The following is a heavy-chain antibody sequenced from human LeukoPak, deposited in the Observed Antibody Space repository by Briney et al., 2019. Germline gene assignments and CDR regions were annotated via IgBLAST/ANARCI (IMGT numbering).Heavy chain of an antibody. CDR2: IYRGGET. D-gene: IGHD3-10*01. Sequence: AGGSLRLSCAASGFTVTSDFMIWVRQAPGQGLEWVSIIYRGGETYYADSVKGRFTISSDNSKNTLYLQVTSLRAEDTAGSYCASRGAWGQGTLVTVSS. J-gene: IGHJ5*02. CDR1: GFTVTSDF. V-gene: IGHV3-66*01. CDR3: ASRGA.